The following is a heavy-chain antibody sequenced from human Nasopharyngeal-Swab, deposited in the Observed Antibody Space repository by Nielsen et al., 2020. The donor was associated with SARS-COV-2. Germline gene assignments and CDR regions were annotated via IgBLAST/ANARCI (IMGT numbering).Heavy chain of an antibody. CDR1: GGSFSAFY. CDR3: ARGFDY. Sequence: SQTLSLTCGVSGGSFSAFYWHWIRRPPGKGLEWIGYIYYSGSTNYNPSLKSRVTISVDTSKNQFSLKLSSVTAADTAVYYCARGFDYWGQGTLVTVSS. CDR2: IYYSGST. J-gene: IGHJ4*02. V-gene: IGHV4-59*13.